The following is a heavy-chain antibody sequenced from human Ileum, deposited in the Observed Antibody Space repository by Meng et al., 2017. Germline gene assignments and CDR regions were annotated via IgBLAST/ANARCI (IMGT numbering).Heavy chain of an antibody. Sequence: GGSLRLSCAASGFTFDDYGMHWVRQVPGKGLEWVSGISWNSDITGYADSVRGRFTISRDNAKNSLYLQMNSLRGEDTALYYCVKDYRKSWRSTGPFDYWGQGALVTVSS. J-gene: IGHJ4*02. CDR1: GFTFDDYG. D-gene: IGHD1-1*01. V-gene: IGHV3-9*01. CDR3: VKDYRKSWRSTGPFDY. CDR2: ISWNSDIT.